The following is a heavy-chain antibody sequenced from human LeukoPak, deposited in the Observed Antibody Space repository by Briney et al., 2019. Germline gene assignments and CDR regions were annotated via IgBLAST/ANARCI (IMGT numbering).Heavy chain of an antibody. Sequence: ASVKVSCKASEYTFTGYYMHWVRQAPGQGLEWMGWINPNSGGTNYAQKFQGRVTMTRDTSISTAYMELSRLRSDDTAVYYCARARPVVTVYYYYYYGMDVWGQGTTVTVSS. D-gene: IGHD2-21*02. J-gene: IGHJ6*02. CDR3: ARARPVVTVYYYYYYGMDV. CDR1: EYTFTGYY. CDR2: INPNSGGT. V-gene: IGHV1-2*02.